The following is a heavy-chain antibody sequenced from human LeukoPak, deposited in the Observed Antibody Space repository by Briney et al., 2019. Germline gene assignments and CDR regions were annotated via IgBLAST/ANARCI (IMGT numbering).Heavy chain of an antibody. Sequence: ASVKVPCKASRYTFTAYYRHWVRPAPGQGLEWMGWINPNSGGTNYAQKFQGRVTMTRDTSSSTAYMELNRLRCDDTAVYFCARSMKDYGSGTPPYVYWGEGTLVTVSS. J-gene: IGHJ4*02. V-gene: IGHV1-2*02. D-gene: IGHD3-10*01. CDR3: ARSMKDYGSGTPPYVY. CDR1: RYTFTAYY. CDR2: INPNSGGT.